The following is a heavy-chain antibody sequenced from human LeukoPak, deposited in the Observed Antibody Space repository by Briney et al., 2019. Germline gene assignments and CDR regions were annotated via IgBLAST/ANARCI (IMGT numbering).Heavy chain of an antibody. J-gene: IGHJ4*02. CDR2: ISGSAGST. CDR3: ARVVYGDYHSDFDY. D-gene: IGHD4-17*01. CDR1: GFTFSSYA. V-gene: IGHV3-23*01. Sequence: GGSLRLSCAASGFTFSSYAMSWVRQAPGKGLEWVSVISGSAGSTSYADSVKGRFTISRGNSKNTLYLQMSSLRAEDTAVYYCARVVYGDYHSDFDYWGQGTLVTVSS.